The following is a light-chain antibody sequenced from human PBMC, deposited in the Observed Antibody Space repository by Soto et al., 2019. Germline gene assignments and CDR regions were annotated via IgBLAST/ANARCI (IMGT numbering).Light chain of an antibody. CDR1: QSISSN. CDR2: GAS. J-gene: IGKJ1*01. V-gene: IGKV3-15*01. CDR3: QQYNNWPPWT. Sequence: EIVMTQSPATLSVSPGERATLSCRASQSISSNLAWYQQKPGQAPRLPVYGASTRAIGIPARFSGSGSGTGFTLTISSLQSEDFAVYYCQQYNNWPPWTFGQGTKVEIK.